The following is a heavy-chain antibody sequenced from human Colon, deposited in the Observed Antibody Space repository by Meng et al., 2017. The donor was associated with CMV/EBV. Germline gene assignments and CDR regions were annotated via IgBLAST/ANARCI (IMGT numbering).Heavy chain of an antibody. Sequence: QVQLVQSGAVVKEPGASVKVSCKTSGYTFSDYYMHWVRQAPGQGLEWMGWIRSDGSATNYAQKFRGRVTMTRDASVSTAYMELSGLTSDDTAVYFCVRSSGWSLIDYWGPGALVTVSS. D-gene: IGHD6-19*01. CDR3: VRSSGWSLIDY. J-gene: IGHJ4*02. CDR1: GYTFSDYY. V-gene: IGHV1-2*02. CDR2: IRSDGSAT.